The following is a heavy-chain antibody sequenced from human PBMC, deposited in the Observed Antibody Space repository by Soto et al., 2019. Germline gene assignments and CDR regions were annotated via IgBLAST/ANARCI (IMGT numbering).Heavy chain of an antibody. Sequence: NPSETLSLTCTVSGGSVSSGSYYWSWIRQPPGKGLEWIGYIYYSGSTNYNPSLKSRVTISVDTSKNQFSLKLSSVTAADTAVYYCARGGGDYDFWSGYFSPFGDYYYGMDVWGQGTTVTVSS. CDR2: IYYSGST. D-gene: IGHD3-3*01. J-gene: IGHJ6*02. CDR3: ARGGGDYDFWSGYFSPFGDYYYGMDV. V-gene: IGHV4-61*01. CDR1: GGSVSSGSYY.